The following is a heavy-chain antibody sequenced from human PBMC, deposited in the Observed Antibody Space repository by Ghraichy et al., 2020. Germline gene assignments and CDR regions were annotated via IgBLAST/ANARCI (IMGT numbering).Heavy chain of an antibody. D-gene: IGHD3-22*01. V-gene: IGHV3-33*08. CDR1: GFTFSSYG. Sequence: GGSLRLSCAASGFTFSSYGMHWVRQAPGKGLEWVAVIWYDGSNKYYADSVKGRFTISRDNSKNTLYLQMNSLRAEDTAVYYCARSDSSGYQSKDWGQGTLVTVSS. J-gene: IGHJ4*02. CDR3: ARSDSSGYQSKD. CDR2: IWYDGSNK.